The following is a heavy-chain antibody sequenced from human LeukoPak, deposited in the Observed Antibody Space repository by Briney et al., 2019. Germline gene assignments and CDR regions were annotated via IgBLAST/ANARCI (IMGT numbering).Heavy chain of an antibody. CDR2: ISGSGGST. D-gene: IGHD6-6*01. CDR3: AKDKGSSPDYYFDY. J-gene: IGHJ4*01. CDR1: GFTFSSYA. V-gene: IGHV3-23*01. Sequence: QPGGSLRLSCTASGFTFSSYAMNWVRQAPGKGLEWVSEISGSGGSTYYADSAKGRFTISRDNSKNTLYLQMNSLRAEDSALYYCAKDKGSSPDYYFDYWGHGTLVTVSS.